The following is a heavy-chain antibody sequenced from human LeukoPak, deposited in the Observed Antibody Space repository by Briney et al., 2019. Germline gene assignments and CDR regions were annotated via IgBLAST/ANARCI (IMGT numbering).Heavy chain of an antibody. D-gene: IGHD3-10*01. Sequence: PSETLSLTCTVSGGSISSYYWSWIRQPPGKGLEWIGYIYYSGSTNYNPSLKSRVTISVDTSKNQFSLKLSSVTAAGTAVYYCARTITYYYGSGTDAFDIWGRGTMVTVSS. V-gene: IGHV4-59*08. CDR3: ARTITYYYGSGTDAFDI. CDR2: IYYSGST. J-gene: IGHJ3*02. CDR1: GGSISSYY.